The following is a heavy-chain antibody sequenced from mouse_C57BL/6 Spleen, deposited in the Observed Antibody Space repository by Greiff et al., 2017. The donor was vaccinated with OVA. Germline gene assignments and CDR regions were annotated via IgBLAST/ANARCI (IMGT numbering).Heavy chain of an antibody. V-gene: IGHV5-4*03. Sequence: EGKWVESGGGLVKPGGSLKLSCAASGFTFSSYAMSWVRQTPEKRLEWVATISDGGSYTYYPDNVKGRFTISRDNAKNNLYLQMSHLKSEDTAMYYCARGRDYFDYWGQGTTLTVSS. CDR3: ARGRDYFDY. D-gene: IGHD6-1*01. CDR1: GFTFSSYA. CDR2: ISDGGSYT. J-gene: IGHJ2*01.